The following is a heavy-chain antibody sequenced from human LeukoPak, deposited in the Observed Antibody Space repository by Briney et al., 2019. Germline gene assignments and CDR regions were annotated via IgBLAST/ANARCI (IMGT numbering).Heavy chain of an antibody. CDR1: GGTFSSYA. Sequence: SVMVSCKASGGTFSSYAISWVRQAPGQGLEWMGGIIPIFGTANYAQKFQGRVTITTDESTSTAYMELSSLRSGDTAVYYCATRMTTVTTPRSDYFDYWGQGTLVTVSS. CDR3: ATRMTTVTTPRSDYFDY. CDR2: IIPIFGTA. J-gene: IGHJ4*02. D-gene: IGHD4-17*01. V-gene: IGHV1-69*05.